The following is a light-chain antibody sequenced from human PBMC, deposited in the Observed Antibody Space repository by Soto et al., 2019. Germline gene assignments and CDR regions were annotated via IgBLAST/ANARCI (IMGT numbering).Light chain of an antibody. CDR1: NLGDKY. Sequence: SYELTQPPSVSVSPGQTASITCSGDNLGDKYACWYQQKPGQSPVLIIYQNMKRPSGIPERFSGSNSGNTATLTISGTQAMDEADYYWQAWDSSTGFGGGTQLTVL. J-gene: IGLJ2*01. V-gene: IGLV3-1*01. CDR3: QAWDSSTG. CDR2: QNM.